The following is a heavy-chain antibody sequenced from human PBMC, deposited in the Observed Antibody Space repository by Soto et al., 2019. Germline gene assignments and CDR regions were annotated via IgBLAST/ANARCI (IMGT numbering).Heavy chain of an antibody. V-gene: IGHV6-1*01. CDR2: TYYRSKWYI. CDR3: ARDPKIAPGKSYGMDV. J-gene: IGHJ6*02. Sequence: QVQLQQSGPGLVNPSQTLSLSCAISGDSVSSDTAAWSWIRQSPSRGLEWLGRTYYRSKWYIDYAVSVKSRIAINPDTSKNQFSLQLNSVTPEDTAVYYCARDPKIAPGKSYGMDVWGQGTTVTVSS. D-gene: IGHD6-25*01. CDR1: GDSVSSDTAA.